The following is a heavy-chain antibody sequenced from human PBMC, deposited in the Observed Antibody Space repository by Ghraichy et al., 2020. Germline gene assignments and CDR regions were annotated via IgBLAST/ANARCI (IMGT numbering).Heavy chain of an antibody. CDR2: IYYSGST. Sequence: ESLNISCTVSGGSISSTSYYWGWIRQPPGKGLEWIGSIYYSGSTYYNASLKSRVTISEDTSKNRFSLKLSSVTAADTAVYYCARGKGYCSGGSCYGSDYWGQGTLVTVSS. V-gene: IGHV4-39*01. CDR3: ARGKGYCSGGSCYGSDY. CDR1: GGSISSTSYY. D-gene: IGHD2-15*01. J-gene: IGHJ4*02.